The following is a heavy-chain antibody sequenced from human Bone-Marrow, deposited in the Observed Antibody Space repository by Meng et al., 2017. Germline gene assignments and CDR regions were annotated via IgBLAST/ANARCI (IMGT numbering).Heavy chain of an antibody. CDR1: GFTFSSYW. Sequence: GESLKISCAASGFTFSSYWMSWVRQAPGKGLEWVANIKQDGSEKYYVDSVKGRFTISRDNAKNSLHLQMNSLRADDTAVYYCARDVEHYYGSGRYYNDFAYWGQGSLVTVSS. V-gene: IGHV3-7*01. D-gene: IGHD3-10*01. CDR2: IKQDGSEK. CDR3: ARDVEHYYGSGRYYNDFAY. J-gene: IGHJ4*02.